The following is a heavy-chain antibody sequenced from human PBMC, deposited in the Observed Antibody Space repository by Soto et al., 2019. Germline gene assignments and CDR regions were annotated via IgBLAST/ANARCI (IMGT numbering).Heavy chain of an antibody. CDR2: IFSNDEK. V-gene: IGHV2-26*01. J-gene: IGHJ4*02. Sequence: QVTLKESGPVLVKPTETLTLTCTVSGFSLSNARMGVSWIRQPPGKALEWLAHIFSNDEKSYSTSLKRRLTISKDTSKSQVVLTMTNMDPVDTATYYCARIQEYSYGYTYFDYWGQGTLVTVSS. CDR3: ARIQEYSYGYTYFDY. CDR1: GFSLSNARMG. D-gene: IGHD5-18*01.